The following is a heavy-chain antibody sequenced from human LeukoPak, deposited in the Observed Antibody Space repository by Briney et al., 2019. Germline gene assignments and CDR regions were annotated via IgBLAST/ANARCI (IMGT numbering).Heavy chain of an antibody. Sequence: GGSLRLSRAASGFTVSSNYMSWVRQAPGKGLEWVSVIYSGGSTYYADSVKGRFTISRDNSKNTLYLQMNSLRAEDTAVYYCARDRNIAVAGNRRHIDAFDIWGQGTMVTVSS. CDR3: ARDRNIAVAGNRRHIDAFDI. CDR2: IYSGGST. CDR1: GFTVSSNY. V-gene: IGHV3-66*02. J-gene: IGHJ3*02. D-gene: IGHD6-19*01.